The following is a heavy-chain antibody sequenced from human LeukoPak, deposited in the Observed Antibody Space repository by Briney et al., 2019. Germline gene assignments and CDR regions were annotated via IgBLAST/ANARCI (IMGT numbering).Heavy chain of an antibody. CDR1: GYTLTELS. Sequence: ASVKVSCKVSGYTLTELSTHWVRQAPGQGLEWMGRIIPILGIANYAQKFQGRVTITADKSTSTAYMELSSLRSEDTAVYYCARAYGDYDEYFDYWGQGTLVTVSS. V-gene: IGHV1-69*04. CDR2: IIPILGIA. J-gene: IGHJ4*02. D-gene: IGHD4-17*01. CDR3: ARAYGDYDEYFDY.